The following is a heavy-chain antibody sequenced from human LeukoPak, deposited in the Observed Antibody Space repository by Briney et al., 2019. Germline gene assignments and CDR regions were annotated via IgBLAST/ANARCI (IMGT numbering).Heavy chain of an antibody. CDR1: GYTFTDYG. CDR2: INPTGSGT. D-gene: IGHD2-8*02. J-gene: IGHJ4*02. Sequence: ASVKVSCKASGYTFTDYGISWVRQAPGQGLEWMGLINPTGSGTNYAQKFRGRVTMTRDTSTTTVYMELSSLRSEDTAVYYCAREESGGYFDYWGQGTLVTVSS. CDR3: AREESGGYFDY. V-gene: IGHV1-46*01.